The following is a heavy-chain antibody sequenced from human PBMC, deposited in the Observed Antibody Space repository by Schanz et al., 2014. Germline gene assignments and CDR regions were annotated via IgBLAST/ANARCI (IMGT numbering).Heavy chain of an antibody. CDR2: LYINAGST. CDR1: GFSVSTNY. Sequence: EVQLVESGGGLIQPGGSLRLSCAVSGFSVSTNYMSWARQAPGKGLEWISFLYINAGSTRYADSVKGRFFISRDSSKNSLLIQRNSLRADDMSICSCARDEGRDGYNMAFDVWGQGTLVTVSS. D-gene: IGHD2-21*01. CDR3: ARDEGRDGYNMAFDV. J-gene: IGHJ3*01. V-gene: IGHV3-53*01.